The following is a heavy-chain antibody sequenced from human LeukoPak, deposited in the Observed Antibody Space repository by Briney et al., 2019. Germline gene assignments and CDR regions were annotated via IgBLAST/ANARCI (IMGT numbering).Heavy chain of an antibody. CDR3: ARGAYYYDSSGYLGHYYYDMDV. D-gene: IGHD3-22*01. V-gene: IGHV1-69*13. J-gene: IGHJ6*02. CDR1: RGTFSSYA. CDR2: IIPIFGTA. Sequence: SVKVSCKASRGTFSSYAFSWVRQAPGQGLEWMGGIIPIFGTANYAQTFQGRVTITADESTSTAYMELSSLRSEDTAVYYCARGAYYYDSSGYLGHYYYDMDVWGQGTTVTVSS.